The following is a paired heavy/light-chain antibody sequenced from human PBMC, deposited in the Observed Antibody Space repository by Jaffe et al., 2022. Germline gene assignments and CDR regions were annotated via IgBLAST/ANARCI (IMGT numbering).Light chain of an antibody. CDR2: KVS. J-gene: IGKJ3*01. CDR3: MQGTHWPPGFT. Sequence: DVVMTQSPLSLTVALGQPASISCRSSQSLVYSDGNTYLNWFHQRPGQSPRRLFYKVSNRDSGVPDRFSGSGSGTDFTLKISRVEAEDVGIYYCMQGTHWPPGFTFGPGTKVHIK. V-gene: IGKV2-30*01. CDR1: QSLVYSDGNTY.
Heavy chain of an antibody. D-gene: IGHD2-15*01. V-gene: IGHV3-48*03. CDR1: GFTFSKSE. J-gene: IGHJ4*02. Sequence: EVQLVESGGGLVQPGGSLRLSCEASGFTFSKSEMNWVRQAPGKGLEWISYISSSSSTIYYADSVKGRFTISRENADNLVYLQMNSLRVEDTALYYCARGVSGGWEIDYWGQGALVSVSS. CDR3: ARGVSGGWEIDY. CDR2: ISSSSSTI.